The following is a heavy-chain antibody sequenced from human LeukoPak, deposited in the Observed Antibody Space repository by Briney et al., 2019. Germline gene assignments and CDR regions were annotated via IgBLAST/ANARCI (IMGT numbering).Heavy chain of an antibody. J-gene: IGHJ4*02. CDR2: IKEDGSEI. CDR1: GFTFSTYW. V-gene: IGHV3-7*01. Sequence: PGGSLRLSCAASGFTFSTYWMTWVRLAPGKGLEWVANIKEDGSEIYYVDSVKGRFTISRDNAKNSLYLQMNSLRADDTAIYYCARGGRSSGRLGYWGQGTLVTVSS. CDR3: ARGGRSSGRLGY. D-gene: IGHD6-6*01.